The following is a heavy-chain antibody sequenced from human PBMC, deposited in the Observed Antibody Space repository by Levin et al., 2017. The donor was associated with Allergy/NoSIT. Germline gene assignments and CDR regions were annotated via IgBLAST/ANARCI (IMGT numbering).Heavy chain of an antibody. CDR1: SGSISGYY. Sequence: SETLSLTCSVSSGSISGYYWSWIRQPPGKGLEWIAYIYHSGSTNYNPSLKSRVTISVDTSKNQFSLNLSSVTAADTAVYYCARVAGGWSTPFDAFDIWGQGTMVTVSS. CDR2: IYHSGST. V-gene: IGHV4-59*01. CDR3: ARVAGGWSTPFDAFDI. J-gene: IGHJ3*02. D-gene: IGHD6-19*01.